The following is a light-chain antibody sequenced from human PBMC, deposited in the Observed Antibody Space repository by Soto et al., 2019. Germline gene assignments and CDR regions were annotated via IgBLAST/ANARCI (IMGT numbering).Light chain of an antibody. CDR1: QTVSNNY. CDR3: QQYESSRPYT. J-gene: IGKJ2*01. CDR2: GSS. Sequence: EVVLTQSPGTPSLSPGERATLSCRASQTVSNNYLAWYQLKPCQAPRLLTFGSSDRAAGIPDRFSGSGSGTAFTFTISRLEPEDVAVYYCQQYESSRPYTLGQGTMLQIK. V-gene: IGKV3-20*01.